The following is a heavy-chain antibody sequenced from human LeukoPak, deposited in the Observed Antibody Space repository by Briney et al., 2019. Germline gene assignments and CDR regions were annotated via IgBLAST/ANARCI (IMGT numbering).Heavy chain of an antibody. J-gene: IGHJ4*02. Sequence: SRVTISIDTSKNQFSLKLSSVTAADTAVYYCARGRSQAGPEFDYWDQGSLVTVSS. CDR3: ARGRSQAGPEFDY. V-gene: IGHV4-30-2*04.